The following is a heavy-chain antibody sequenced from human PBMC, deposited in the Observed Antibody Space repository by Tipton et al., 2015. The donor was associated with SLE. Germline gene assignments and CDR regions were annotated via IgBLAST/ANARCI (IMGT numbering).Heavy chain of an antibody. CDR1: GFTFDDFG. V-gene: IGHV3-23*01. Sequence: SLRLSCAASGFTFDDFGMHWVRQAPGKGLEWVSAISGSGTRTYYADSVRGRFTISRDNSKNTMYLQMNSLRAEDTAVYYCAKDESEEVAADWFDPRGQGILVTVSS. D-gene: IGHD5-12*01. CDR2: ISGSGTRT. J-gene: IGHJ5*02. CDR3: AKDESEEVAADWFDP.